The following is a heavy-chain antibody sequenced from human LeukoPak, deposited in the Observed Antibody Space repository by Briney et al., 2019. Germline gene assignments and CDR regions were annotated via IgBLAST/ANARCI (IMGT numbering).Heavy chain of an antibody. V-gene: IGHV4-34*01. CDR3: ARGHSPVTTKVSYFQH. CDR1: GGSFSGYY. Sequence: PSETLSLACAVYGGSFSGYYWSWIRQPPGKGLEWIGEINHSGSTNYNPSLKSRVTILVDTSKNQFSLKLSSVTAADTAVYYCARGHSPVTTKVSYFQHWGQGTLVTVSS. D-gene: IGHD4-17*01. J-gene: IGHJ1*01. CDR2: INHSGST.